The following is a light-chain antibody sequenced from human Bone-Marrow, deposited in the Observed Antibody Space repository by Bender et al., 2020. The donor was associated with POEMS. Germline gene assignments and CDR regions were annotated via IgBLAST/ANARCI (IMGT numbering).Light chain of an antibody. J-gene: IGLJ3*02. Sequence: QSVLTQPPSASGTPGQRVTLSCSGSNSNIGTNAVNWYQQFPGTAPQLLIYSDNQRPSGVPDRFYAFKSGTSASLAIRGLQSEDEADYYSAAWVAGLGGGVFGGGTKLTVL. CDR3: AAWVAGLGGGV. CDR2: SDN. V-gene: IGLV1-44*01. CDR1: NSNIGTNA.